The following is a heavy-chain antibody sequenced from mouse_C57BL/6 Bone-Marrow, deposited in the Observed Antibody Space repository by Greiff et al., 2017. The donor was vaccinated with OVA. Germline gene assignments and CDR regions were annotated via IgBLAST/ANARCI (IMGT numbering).Heavy chain of an antibody. D-gene: IGHD1-1*01. J-gene: IGHJ3*01. V-gene: IGHV1-26*01. CDR3: ARWGTTGLGFAY. Sequence: VQLQQSGPELVKPGASVKISCKASGYTFTDYYMNWVKQSHGKSLEWIGDINPNNGGTSYNQKFKGKATLTVDKSSSTAYMELRSLTSEDSAVYYCARWGTTGLGFAYWGQGTLVTVSA. CDR2: INPNNGGT. CDR1: GYTFTDYY.